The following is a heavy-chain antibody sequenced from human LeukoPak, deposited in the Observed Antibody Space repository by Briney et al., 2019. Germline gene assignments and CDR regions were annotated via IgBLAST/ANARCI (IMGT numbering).Heavy chain of an antibody. CDR3: ARGGGTTYYDYVWGSYRPILYFDY. D-gene: IGHD3-16*02. V-gene: IGHV4-34*01. J-gene: IGHJ4*02. CDR1: GGSFSGYY. CDR2: INHSGST. Sequence: SETLSLTCAVYGGSFSGYYWSWIRQPPGKGLEWIGEINHSGSTNYNPSLKSRVTISVDASKNQFSLKLSSVTAADTAVYYCARGGGTTYYDYVWGSYRPILYFDYWGQGTLVTVSS.